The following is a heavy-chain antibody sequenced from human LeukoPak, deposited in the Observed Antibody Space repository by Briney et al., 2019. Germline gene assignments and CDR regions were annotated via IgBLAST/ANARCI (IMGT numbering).Heavy chain of an antibody. V-gene: IGHV3-33*06. J-gene: IGHJ4*02. Sequence: GGSLRLSCAASGFTFSSYGMHWVRQAPGKGLEWVAVIWYDGSNKYYADSVKGRFTISRDNSKNTLYLQMNSLRAEDTAVYYCAKVRAYNWNYVDYFDYWGRGTLVTVSS. CDR2: IWYDGSNK. CDR1: GFTFSSYG. D-gene: IGHD1-7*01. CDR3: AKVRAYNWNYVDYFDY.